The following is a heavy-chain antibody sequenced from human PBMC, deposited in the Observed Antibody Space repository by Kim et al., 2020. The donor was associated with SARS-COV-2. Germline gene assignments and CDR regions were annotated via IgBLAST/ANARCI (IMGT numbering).Heavy chain of an antibody. CDR1: GFSFSDNY. CDR2: ISSSGHT. CDR3: ARYRDGYNSFDY. J-gene: IGHJ4*02. V-gene: IGHV3-11*06. D-gene: IGHD5-12*01. Sequence: GGSLRLSCAASGFSFSDNYMTWIRQAPGQGLEWLSDISSSGHTSYTDSVKGRFTISRDNAKKSLYLQMNSLRVEDTAVYYCARYRDGYNSFDYWGQGTLVTVSS.